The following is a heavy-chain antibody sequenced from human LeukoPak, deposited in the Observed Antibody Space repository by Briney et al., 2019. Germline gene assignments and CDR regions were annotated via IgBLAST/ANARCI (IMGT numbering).Heavy chain of an antibody. CDR1: GGSISSGGYY. Sequence: SQTLSLTCTVSGGSISSGGYYWSWIRQPPGKGLEWIGSIYYSGSTYYNPSLKSRVTISVDTSKNQFSLKLSSVTAADTAVYYCASAGYCSGGSCSVMKYWGQGTLVTVSS. D-gene: IGHD2-15*01. J-gene: IGHJ4*02. V-gene: IGHV4-39*01. CDR3: ASAGYCSGGSCSVMKY. CDR2: IYYSGST.